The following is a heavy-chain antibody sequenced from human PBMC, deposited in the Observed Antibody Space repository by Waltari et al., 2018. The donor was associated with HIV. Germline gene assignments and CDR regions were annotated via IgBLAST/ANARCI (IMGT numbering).Heavy chain of an antibody. J-gene: IGHJ4*02. D-gene: IGHD6-6*01. Sequence: QVQLQQWGAGLLKPSETLSLTCAVYGGSFSGYYWSWIRQPPGKGLEWIGEINHSGSTNYNPSLKSRVTISVDTSKNQFSLKLSSVTAADTAVYYCARGSSSRLIDYWGQGTLVTVSS. V-gene: IGHV4-34*01. CDR1: GGSFSGYY. CDR2: INHSGST. CDR3: ARGSSSRLIDY.